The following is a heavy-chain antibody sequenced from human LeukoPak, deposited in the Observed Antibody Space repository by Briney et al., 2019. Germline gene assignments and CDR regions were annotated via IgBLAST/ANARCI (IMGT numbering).Heavy chain of an antibody. CDR2: VYYSGTI. CDR1: GGAIDNYY. J-gene: IGHJ1*01. D-gene: IGHD2-15*01. V-gene: IGHV4-59*08. Sequence: SETLSLTCTVSGGAIDNYYWSWIRQPPGKGLEWIAYVYYSGTINYNPSLESRVTISVDTSKNQFSLRLTSVAAADTAVYYCARHGAAAGPFQLWGQGTLVTVSS. CDR3: ARHGAAAGPFQL.